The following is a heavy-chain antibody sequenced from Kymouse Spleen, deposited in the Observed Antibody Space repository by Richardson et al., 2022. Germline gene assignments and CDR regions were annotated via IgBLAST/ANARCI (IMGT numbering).Heavy chain of an antibody. D-gene: IGHD5-12*01. CDR3: AKDQWLREVYYGMDV. V-gene: IGHV3-30*18. CDR1: GFTFSSYG. J-gene: IGHJ6*02. CDR2: ISYDGSNK. Sequence: QVQLVESGGGVVQPGRSLRLSCAASGFTFSSYGMHWVRQAPGKGLEWVAVISYDGSNKYYADSVKGRFTISRDNSKNTLYLQMNSLRAEDTAVYYCAKDQWLREVYYGMDVWGQGTTVTVSS.